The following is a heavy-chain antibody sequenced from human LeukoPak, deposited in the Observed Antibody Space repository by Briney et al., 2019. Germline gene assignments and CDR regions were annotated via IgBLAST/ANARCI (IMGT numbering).Heavy chain of an antibody. V-gene: IGHV3-48*03. Sequence: SGGSLRLSCAASGFTFSSYEMNWVRQAPGKGLEWVSYISSSGSTIYYADSVKGRFTISRDNAKNSLCLQMNSLRAEDTAVYYCASSQVGYFDYWGQGTLVTVSS. J-gene: IGHJ4*02. CDR2: ISSSGSTI. CDR1: GFTFSSYE. D-gene: IGHD2-2*01. CDR3: ASSQVGYFDY.